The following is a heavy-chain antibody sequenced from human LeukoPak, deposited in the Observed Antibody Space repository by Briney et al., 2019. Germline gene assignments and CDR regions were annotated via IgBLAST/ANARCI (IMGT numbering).Heavy chain of an antibody. CDR3: VRGLDP. CDR1: GFTFSSDW. V-gene: IGHV3-74*01. J-gene: IGHJ5*02. CDR2: INGDGSST. D-gene: IGHD3-16*01. Sequence: GGSLRLSCAASGFTFSSDWMHWVRQAPGKGLVCVSYINGDGSSTNYADSVRGRFTISGDNAKKTLYLQMNSLRDEDTAVYYCVRGLDPWGLGTLVTVSS.